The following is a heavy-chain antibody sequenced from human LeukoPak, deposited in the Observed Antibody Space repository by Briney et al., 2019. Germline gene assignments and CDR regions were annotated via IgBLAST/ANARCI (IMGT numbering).Heavy chain of an antibody. V-gene: IGHV3-30*18. Sequence: GGSLRLSCAASGFTFSSYGMHWVRQAPGKGLEWVAVISYDGSNKYYADSVKGRFTISRDNSKNTLYLQMNSLRAEDTAVYYCAKLRVRVGKPPSYWGQGTLVTVSS. CDR1: GFTFSSYG. D-gene: IGHD3-16*01. J-gene: IGHJ4*02. CDR2: ISYDGSNK. CDR3: AKLRVRVGKPPSY.